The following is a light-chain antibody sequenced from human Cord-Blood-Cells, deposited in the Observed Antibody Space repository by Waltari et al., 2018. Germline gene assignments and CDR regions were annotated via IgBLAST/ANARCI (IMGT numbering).Light chain of an antibody. CDR3: QRYNSYLWT. CDR1: QSISSW. Sequence: DIQMTQSPSTLSASVGDRVTITWRARQSISSWLAWYQQQPGKAPKLLFYDASSLESGVPSRFGGSGARAEFTLTISSQQPDDFATYYCQRYNSYLWTFGQGTKVEIK. CDR2: DAS. J-gene: IGKJ1*01. V-gene: IGKV1-5*01.